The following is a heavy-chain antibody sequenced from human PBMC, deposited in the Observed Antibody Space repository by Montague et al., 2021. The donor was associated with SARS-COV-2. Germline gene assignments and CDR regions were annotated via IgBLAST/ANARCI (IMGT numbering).Heavy chain of an antibody. J-gene: IGHJ4*02. V-gene: IGHV4-39*01. Sequence: SETLSLTCTVSGGSISSSSYYWGWIRQPPGKGLEWIGSIFYSGSTDYNPSLKSRVTISVDTSKNQFSLKLSSVTAADTAVYYCASMVRAQVYYFDYRGQGTLATVSS. D-gene: IGHD3-10*01. CDR3: ASMVRAQVYYFDY. CDR2: IFYSGST. CDR1: GGSISSSSYY.